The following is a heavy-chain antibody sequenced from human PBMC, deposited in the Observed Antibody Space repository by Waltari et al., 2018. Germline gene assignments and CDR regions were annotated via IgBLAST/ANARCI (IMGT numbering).Heavy chain of an antibody. D-gene: IGHD2-15*01. CDR2: VHHSGKI. CDR1: GDSMSGTNC. CDR3: ARDRGRGLYLDT. Sequence: QLQLQESGPGLVEPSGTLSLTCAVSGDSMSGTNCWSWVRQSPQKGLEWIGQVHHSGKINYNPSFASRVTISGDTSNNPFSLMVTSATAADTAVYYCARDRGRGLYLDTWGPGILVTVSP. V-gene: IGHV4-4*02. J-gene: IGHJ5*02.